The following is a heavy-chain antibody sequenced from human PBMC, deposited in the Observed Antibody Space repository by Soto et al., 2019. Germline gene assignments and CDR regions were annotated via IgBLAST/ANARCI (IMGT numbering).Heavy chain of an antibody. V-gene: IGHV3-23*01. D-gene: IGHD3-16*01. CDR2: VSGSGGST. J-gene: IGHJ4*02. CDR3: AKGAGGGYFDH. Sequence: EVQLLESGGGLVQPGGSLRLSCAASGFTFDSYAMSWVRQAPGKGLEWVSTVSGSGGSTYYADSVKGRFTISRDNSKNTLYVQMNSLRAEDTAVYYCAKGAGGGYFDHGGQGTLVTVSS. CDR1: GFTFDSYA.